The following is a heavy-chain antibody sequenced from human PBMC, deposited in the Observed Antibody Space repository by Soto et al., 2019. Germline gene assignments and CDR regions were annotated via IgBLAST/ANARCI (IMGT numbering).Heavy chain of an antibody. CDR3: AGHSQQLDPYYYYYYYMDV. D-gene: IGHD6-6*01. V-gene: IGHV4-39*01. CDR1: GGSISSSSYY. J-gene: IGHJ6*03. CDR2: IYYSGST. Sequence: QLQLQESGPGLVKPSETLSLTCTVSGGSISSSSYYWGWIRQPPGKWMEWIGSIYYSGSTYYNPSLKIRVTLSVDTSKNQFSLKLSSVTAADTAVYYCAGHSQQLDPYYYYYYYMDVWGKGTTVTVSS.